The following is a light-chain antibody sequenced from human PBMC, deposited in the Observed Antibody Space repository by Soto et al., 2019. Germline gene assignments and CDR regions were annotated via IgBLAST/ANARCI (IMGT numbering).Light chain of an antibody. CDR1: SSDVGSYNL. CDR3: CAYAGRGPV. CDR2: EGS. Sequence: QSALTQPASVSGSPGQSITISCTGTSSDVGSYNLVSWYQQHPGKAPKLMIYEGSKRPSGVSNRFSGSKSGNTAALTISGLQDEDEDYYDCCAYAGRGPVFGTGTKLTVL. J-gene: IGLJ1*01. V-gene: IGLV2-23*01.